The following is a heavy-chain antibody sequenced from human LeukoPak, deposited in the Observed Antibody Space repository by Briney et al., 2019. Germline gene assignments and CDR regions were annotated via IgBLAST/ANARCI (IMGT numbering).Heavy chain of an antibody. J-gene: IGHJ6*02. V-gene: IGHV1-69*13. CDR1: GGTFSSYA. D-gene: IGHD2-2*01. CDR2: IIPIFGTA. CDR3: AREGDIVVVRPDYYYGMDV. Sequence: GASVKVSCKASGGTFSSYAISWVRQAPGQGLEWMGGIIPIFGTANYAQKFQGRVTITADESTSTAYMELSSLRSEDTAVYYCAREGDIVVVRPDYYYGMDVWGQGTTVTVSS.